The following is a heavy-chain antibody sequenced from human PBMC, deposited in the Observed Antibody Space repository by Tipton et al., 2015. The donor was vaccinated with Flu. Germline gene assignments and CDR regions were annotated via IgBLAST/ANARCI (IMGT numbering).Heavy chain of an antibody. J-gene: IGHJ3*02. CDR1: GGSISSYY. Sequence: TLSLTCTVSGGSISSYYWSWIRQPDGKGLEWIGRIYTSGSTNYTPSLMRQVTMSVDTSKNQLSLMLSSVTAAVTAVYYCARALSTPPRYAFDIWGQGTMVTVSS. CDR2: IYTSGST. V-gene: IGHV4-4*07. D-gene: IGHD2-2*01. CDR3: ARALSTPPRYAFDI.